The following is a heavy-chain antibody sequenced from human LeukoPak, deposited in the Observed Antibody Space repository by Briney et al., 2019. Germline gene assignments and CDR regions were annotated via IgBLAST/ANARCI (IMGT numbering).Heavy chain of an antibody. CDR1: GFTFSSYW. J-gene: IGHJ4*02. Sequence: GGSLRLSCAASGFTFSSYWMSWVRRAPGKGLEWVANIKQDGSDKQYVDSVKGRFTISRDNAKNSLYLQMNSLRAEDTAVYYCARDLTFGGYSYGYNYWGQGTLVTVSS. CDR2: IKQDGSDK. D-gene: IGHD5-18*01. CDR3: ARDLTFGGYSYGYNY. V-gene: IGHV3-7*01.